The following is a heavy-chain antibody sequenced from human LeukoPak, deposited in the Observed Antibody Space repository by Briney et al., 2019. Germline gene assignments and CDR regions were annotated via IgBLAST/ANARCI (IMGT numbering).Heavy chain of an antibody. Sequence: GGSLRLSCAASGFTFSSFAMIWVRQAPGKGLEWVANINQVGSEKFYVDSVEGRFTMSRDNTKNSLDLQMNSLRAEDTAVYYCVRYKSGTGRTAAFDVWGRGTMVTVSS. CDR1: GFTFSSFA. CDR3: VRYKSGTGRTAAFDV. D-gene: IGHD3-10*01. V-gene: IGHV3-7*01. CDR2: INQVGSEK. J-gene: IGHJ3*01.